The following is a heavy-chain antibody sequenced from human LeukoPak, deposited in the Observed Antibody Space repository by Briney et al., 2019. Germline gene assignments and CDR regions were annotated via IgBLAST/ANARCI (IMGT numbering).Heavy chain of an antibody. CDR3: ARADYGDYVYGKDV. D-gene: IGHD4-17*01. V-gene: IGHV1-69*01. Sequence: SVKVSCKASGGTFISYAISWVRQAPGQGLEWMGGIIPIFGTANYAQKFQGRVTITVDESTSTAYMELSSLRSEDTAVYYCARADYGDYVYGKDVWGQGITVTVSS. CDR2: IIPIFGTA. CDR1: GGTFISYA. J-gene: IGHJ6*02.